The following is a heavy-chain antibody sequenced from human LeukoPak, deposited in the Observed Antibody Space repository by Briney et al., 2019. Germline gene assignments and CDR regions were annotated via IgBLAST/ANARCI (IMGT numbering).Heavy chain of an antibody. D-gene: IGHD2-2*01. Sequence: PSETLSLTCAVSGYSISSGYYWGWIQQPPGKGLEWIGSIYHSGSTYYNPSLKSRVTISVDTSKNQFSLKLSSVTAADTAVYYCAALSPGSTSSDYWGQGTLVTVSS. CDR3: AALSPGSTSSDY. V-gene: IGHV4-38-2*01. J-gene: IGHJ4*02. CDR1: GYSISSGYY. CDR2: IYHSGST.